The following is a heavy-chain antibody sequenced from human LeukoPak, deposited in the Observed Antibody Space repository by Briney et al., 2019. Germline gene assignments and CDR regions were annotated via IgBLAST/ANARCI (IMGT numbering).Heavy chain of an antibody. J-gene: IGHJ4*02. CDR1: GGSFSGYY. Sequence: SETLSLTCAVYGGSFSGYYWSWIRQPPGKGLEWIGEINHSGSTNYNPSLKSRVTISVDTSKNQFSLKLSSVTAADTAVYYCARTCSSTSCYEFWGQGTLVNVSS. D-gene: IGHD2-2*01. CDR3: ARTCSSTSCYEF. CDR2: INHSGST. V-gene: IGHV4-34*01.